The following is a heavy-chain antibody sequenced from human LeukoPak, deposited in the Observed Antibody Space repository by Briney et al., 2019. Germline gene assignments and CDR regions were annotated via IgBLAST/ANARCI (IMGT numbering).Heavy chain of an antibody. Sequence: PSETLSLTCTVSGGSISSYYWSWIRQPPGKGLEWIGYIYTSGSTNYNPSLKSRVTISVDTSKNQFSLKLSSVTAADTAVYYRARLYCTNGVCYRGWFDPWGQGTLVTVSS. V-gene: IGHV4-4*09. CDR2: IYTSGST. J-gene: IGHJ5*02. CDR3: ARLYCTNGVCYRGWFDP. D-gene: IGHD2-8*01. CDR1: GGSISSYY.